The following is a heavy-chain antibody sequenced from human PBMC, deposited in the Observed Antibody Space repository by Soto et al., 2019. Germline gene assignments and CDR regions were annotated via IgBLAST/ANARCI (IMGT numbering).Heavy chain of an antibody. CDR3: ARDSLKGVKGYDVMSGYYYGMDV. J-gene: IGHJ6*02. D-gene: IGHD5-12*01. Sequence: SQTLSLTCAISGDSVSSNSAAWNWIRQSPSRGLEWLGRTYYRSKWYNDYAVSVKSRITINPDTSKNQFSLQLNSVTPKDTAVYYCARDSLKGVKGYDVMSGYYYGMDVWGQGTRSPSP. V-gene: IGHV6-1*01. CDR2: TYYRSKWYN. CDR1: GDSVSSNSAA.